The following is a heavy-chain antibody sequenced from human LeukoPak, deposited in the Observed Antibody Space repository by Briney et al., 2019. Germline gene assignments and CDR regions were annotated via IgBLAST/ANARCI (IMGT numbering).Heavy chain of an antibody. CDR3: ARDRGPYYYDSSGFFDY. CDR2: IYYSGST. D-gene: IGHD3-22*01. CDR1: GASISSGDYL. J-gene: IGHJ4*02. Sequence: PSQTLSLTCTVSGASISSGDYLWSWIRQPPGKGLEWIGYIYYSGSTNYNPSLKSRVTISVDTSKNQFSLKLSSVTAADTAVYYCARDRGPYYYDSSGFFDYWGQGTLVTVSS. V-gene: IGHV4-61*08.